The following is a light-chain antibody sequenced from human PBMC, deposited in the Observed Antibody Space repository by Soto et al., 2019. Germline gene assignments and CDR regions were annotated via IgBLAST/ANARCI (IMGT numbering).Light chain of an antibody. V-gene: IGLV1-51*01. Sequence: QSVLTQPPSVSAAPGQKVTISCSGSSPNIGNNYVSWYQHLPGTAPKLLIYDNNKRPSGIPDRVSGSKSGTSATLDITGLQTGDEADYYCATWDSSLSAHVFGTGTKLTVL. J-gene: IGLJ1*01. CDR1: SPNIGNNY. CDR2: DNN. CDR3: ATWDSSLSAHV.